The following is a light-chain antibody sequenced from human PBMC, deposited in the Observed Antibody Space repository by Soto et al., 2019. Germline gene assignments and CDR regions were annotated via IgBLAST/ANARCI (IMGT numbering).Light chain of an antibody. Sequence: DIQMTQSPSALSASFVARVTITFRSSQSISIWLAWYQQKPGKAPKLLIYAASSLESGVPSRFSGSGAGTEFTLTISSLEPDDFATYYCHHYNTYSTFGQGTKVDNK. CDR2: AAS. J-gene: IGKJ1*01. CDR1: QSISIW. CDR3: HHYNTYST. V-gene: IGKV1-5*03.